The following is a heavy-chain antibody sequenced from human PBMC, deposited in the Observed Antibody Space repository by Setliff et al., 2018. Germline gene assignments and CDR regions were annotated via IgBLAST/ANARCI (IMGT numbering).Heavy chain of an antibody. CDR3: TRDFLGATASFDI. V-gene: IGHV1-2*06. CDR2: IDPSSGAT. CDR1: GYTFTGYY. Sequence: ASVKVSCKASGYTFTGYYMYWVRQAPGQGLEWMGRIDPSSGATIYAQKFQGRVTMTSDTSISTAYMELSRLTSDDTAVYYCTRDFLGATASFDIWGQGTLVTVSS. D-gene: IGHD3-9*01. J-gene: IGHJ4*02.